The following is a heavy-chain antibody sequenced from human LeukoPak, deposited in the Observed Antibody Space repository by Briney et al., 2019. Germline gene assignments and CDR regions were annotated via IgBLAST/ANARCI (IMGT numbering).Heavy chain of an antibody. CDR3: AKGEGDSSGYYYSVFDY. D-gene: IGHD3-22*01. V-gene: IGHV3-23*01. CDR2: ISASGGTT. Sequence: GGSLRLSCAASGFTFSSYAMSWFRQAPGKGLEWVSGISASGGTTYYADSVKGRFTISRDRSKNTLYLQMNSLRAEDTAVYYCAKGEGDSSGYYYSVFDYWGQGSLVTVSS. J-gene: IGHJ4*02. CDR1: GFTFSSYA.